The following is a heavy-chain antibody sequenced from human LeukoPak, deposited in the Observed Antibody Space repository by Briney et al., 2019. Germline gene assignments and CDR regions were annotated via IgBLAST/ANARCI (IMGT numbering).Heavy chain of an antibody. D-gene: IGHD1-20*01. J-gene: IGHJ3*02. CDR2: ISSSSSYI. CDR1: GFTFSSYS. V-gene: IGHV3-21*01. CDR3: ARVHPSPYNWNDDTDAFDI. Sequence: GGSLRLSCAASGFTFSSYSMNWVRQAPGKGLEWVSSISSSSSYIYYADSVKGRFTISRDNAKNSLYLQMNSLRAEDTAVYYCARVHPSPYNWNDDTDAFDIWGQGTMVTVSS.